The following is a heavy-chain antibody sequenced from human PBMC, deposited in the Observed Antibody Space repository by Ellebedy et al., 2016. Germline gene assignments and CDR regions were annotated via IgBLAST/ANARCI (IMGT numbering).Heavy chain of an antibody. V-gene: IGHV4-59*13. Sequence: SETLSLXXTVAGGSINSDYWSWIRQSPGKGLEWIGYTFYTGSTKYNPSLNSRVIISVDTSKNHFSLRLTSVTAADTAVYYCAREYCSGGSCYFDSWGQGTLVTVSS. CDR3: AREYCSGGSCYFDS. CDR2: TFYTGST. D-gene: IGHD2-15*01. J-gene: IGHJ4*02. CDR1: GGSINSDY.